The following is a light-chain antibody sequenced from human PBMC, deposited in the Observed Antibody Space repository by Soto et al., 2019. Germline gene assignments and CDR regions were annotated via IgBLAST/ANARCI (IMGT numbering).Light chain of an antibody. CDR1: QSVSSN. Sequence: IVMTQSPATLSVSPGERATLSCRASQSVSSNLAWYQRRPGQAPRLLIYGASTRATGIPARFSGSGSGTEFTLTISSRQPEDFAVYYCQQYTNWPPWTFGQGTKVEIK. CDR3: QQYTNWPPWT. V-gene: IGKV3-15*01. CDR2: GAS. J-gene: IGKJ1*01.